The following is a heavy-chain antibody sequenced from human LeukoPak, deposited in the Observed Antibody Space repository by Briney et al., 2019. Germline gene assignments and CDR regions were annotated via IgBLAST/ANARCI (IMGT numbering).Heavy chain of an antibody. CDR3: TGPPV. CDR1: GLSVGDAW. CDR2: IKSKADGGTT. J-gene: IGHJ1*01. V-gene: IGHV3-15*01. Sequence: GRSLRLSCAASGLSVGDAWMSWVRQAPGKGLEWVGRIKSKADGGTTDYAASVKGRFTISRDDSKNTLYLQMNSLSTEDTAVYYCTGPPVWGQGTLVTVSS.